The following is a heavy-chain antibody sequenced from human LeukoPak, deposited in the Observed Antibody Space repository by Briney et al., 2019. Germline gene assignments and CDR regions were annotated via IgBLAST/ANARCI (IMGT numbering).Heavy chain of an antibody. CDR1: GASFSSSDYY. CDR3: ASGGYSSGWYGSFDI. J-gene: IGHJ3*02. D-gene: IGHD6-19*01. V-gene: IGHV4-39*01. CDR2: LYSGGLT. Sequence: PSETLSLTCTVSGASFSSSDYYWGWIRQPPGKGLEWIGSLYSGGLTYYNPSLKSRVTISVDTSKNQVSLKVTSVTTAVSAVYSCASGGYSSGWYGSFDIWGQWTVVTVSS.